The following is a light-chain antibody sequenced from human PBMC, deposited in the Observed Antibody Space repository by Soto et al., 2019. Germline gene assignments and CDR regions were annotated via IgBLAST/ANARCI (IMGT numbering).Light chain of an antibody. J-gene: IGLJ1*01. CDR3: SSYTDSSNYV. CDR2: QVT. Sequence: QSVLTQPASVSGSPGQSITISCTGTSSDLAIYNYVSWYQQQPGKAPKLMIYQVTNRPSGVSNRFSGSRSGNTASLTISGLQAEDEADYYCSSYTDSSNYVSGNGIK. CDR1: SSDLAIYNY. V-gene: IGLV2-14*01.